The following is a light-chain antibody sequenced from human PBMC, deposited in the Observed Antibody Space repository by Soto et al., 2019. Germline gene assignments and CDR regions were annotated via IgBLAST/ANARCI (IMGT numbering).Light chain of an antibody. V-gene: IGKV2-24*01. CDR1: QSLLHSAGQTY. CDR2: KLS. J-gene: IGKJ2*02. Sequence: IVMTQTPLSSRVTLGQQASISCRSSQSLLHSAGQTYLSWLQQRPGQPPRPLIHKLSNRFSGVPDTISGSGAGRALTLKIGRVEAEDVGVDYGVQYTQAPRTFGQGTKVESK. CDR3: VQYTQAPRT.